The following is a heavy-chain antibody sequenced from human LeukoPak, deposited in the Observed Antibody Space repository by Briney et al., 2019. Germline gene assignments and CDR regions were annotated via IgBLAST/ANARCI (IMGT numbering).Heavy chain of an antibody. CDR1: GGSISSGSYY. D-gene: IGHD3-3*01. CDR3: ARGGDDFSFDY. V-gene: IGHV4-61*02. Sequence: SETLSLTCTVSGGSISSGSYYWSRIRQPAGKGLEWIGRIYTSGSTNYNPSLESRVTISVDTSKNQFSLKLSSVTAADAAVYYCARGGDDFSFDYWGQGTLVTVSS. J-gene: IGHJ4*02. CDR2: IYTSGST.